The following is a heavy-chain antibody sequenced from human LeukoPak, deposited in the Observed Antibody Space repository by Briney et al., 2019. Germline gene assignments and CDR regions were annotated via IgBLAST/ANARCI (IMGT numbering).Heavy chain of an antibody. Sequence: GGSLRLSCAASGFTFSNYAMSWVRQVPGKGLEWVSPLRDSGDATYYADSVKGRFTISRDNSKNTLYLQMNSLRAEDTALYYCARDPYDYVWGSYRSIYFDYWGQGTLVTVSS. V-gene: IGHV3-23*01. CDR1: GFTFSNYA. CDR3: ARDPYDYVWGSYRSIYFDY. J-gene: IGHJ4*02. D-gene: IGHD3-16*02. CDR2: LRDSGDAT.